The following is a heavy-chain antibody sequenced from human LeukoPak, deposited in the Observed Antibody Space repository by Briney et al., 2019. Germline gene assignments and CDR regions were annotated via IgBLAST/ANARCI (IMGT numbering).Heavy chain of an antibody. Sequence: GESLKISCAASGFSFSNYAMSWVRQAPGKGLEWVSAISGNGGSLYYADSMKGRFTISRDNSKSELYLQVNSLTAEDTAVYYCAKRDAYDSSGFSPLFDHWGQGTLVTVSS. D-gene: IGHD3-22*01. CDR1: GFSFSNYA. CDR3: AKRDAYDSSGFSPLFDH. CDR2: ISGNGGSL. V-gene: IGHV3-23*01. J-gene: IGHJ4*02.